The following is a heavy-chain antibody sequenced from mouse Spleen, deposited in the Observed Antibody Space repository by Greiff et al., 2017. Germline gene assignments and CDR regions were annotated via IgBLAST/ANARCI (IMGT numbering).Heavy chain of an antibody. Sequence: EVKLQQSGPELVKPGASVKMSCKASGYTFTDYNMHWVKQSHGKSLEWIGYINTNNGGTSYNQKFKGKATLTVNKSSSTAYMELRSLTSEDSAVYYCARELGLLYYYAMDYWGQGTSVTVSS. V-gene: IGHV1-22*01. CDR3: ARELGLLYYYAMDY. D-gene: IGHD3-1*01. CDR2: INTNNGGT. J-gene: IGHJ4*01. CDR1: GYTFTDYN.